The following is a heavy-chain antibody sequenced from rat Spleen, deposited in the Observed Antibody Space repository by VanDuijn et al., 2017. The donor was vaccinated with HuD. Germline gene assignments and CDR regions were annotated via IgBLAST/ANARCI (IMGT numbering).Heavy chain of an antibody. D-gene: IGHD1-11*01. Sequence: QVQLKESGPGLVKPSLTLSLTCTVSGFSLTNFHVHWVRQPPGKGLEWMGRMRFNGDTSYNSVLKSRLSISRDTSKNQVFLKVNSRQTDDTGTYYCTTATEGPYVLDAWGQGASVTVSS. CDR2: MRFNGDT. CDR1: GFSLTNFH. V-gene: IGHV2-63*01. CDR3: TTATEGPYVLDA. J-gene: IGHJ4*01.